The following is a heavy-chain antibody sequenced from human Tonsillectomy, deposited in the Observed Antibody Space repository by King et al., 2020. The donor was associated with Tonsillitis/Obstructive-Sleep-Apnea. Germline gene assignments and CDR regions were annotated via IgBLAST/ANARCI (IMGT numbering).Heavy chain of an antibody. J-gene: IGHJ4*02. V-gene: IGHV1-18*01. CDR3: ARDSMSHYYDSSAYYTFEY. CDR1: GYTFTTYG. Sequence: QLVQSGAEVKKPGASVKVSCKASGYTFTTYGISWVRQAPGQGLEWMGWISPHNGDTNYAQKLQDRVTMTTGTSTSTAYMELRRLTSDDTAVYYCARDSMSHYYDSSAYYTFEYWGQGTLVTVSS. D-gene: IGHD3-22*01. CDR2: ISPHNGDT.